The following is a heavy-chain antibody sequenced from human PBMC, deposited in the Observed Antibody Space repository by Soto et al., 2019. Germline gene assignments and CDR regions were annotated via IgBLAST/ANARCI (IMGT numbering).Heavy chain of an antibody. CDR3: AALGTVYRAVDH. D-gene: IGHD2-8*01. CDR1: DGSINSYY. J-gene: IGHJ4*02. CDR2: IYYTGST. V-gene: IGHV4-59*01. Sequence: SETLSLTCSVSDGSINSYYWTWIRQPPGKRLEWIGYIYYTGSTNYNPSLNNRVTISLDTSKNQVSLTLTSVTAADAAVYYCAALGTVYRAVDHWGQGTRGTVSS.